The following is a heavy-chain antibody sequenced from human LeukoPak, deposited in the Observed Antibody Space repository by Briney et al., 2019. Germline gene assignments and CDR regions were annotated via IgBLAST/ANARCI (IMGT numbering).Heavy chain of an antibody. V-gene: IGHV4-59*01. D-gene: IGHD6-19*01. CDR3: ARTEKAVTGTLDY. Sequence: PSETLSLTCTVSGDSISNYYWSWIRQSPGKELEWIGYMYNRGSTIYNPSLKSRVTISTDTSKNQFSLRLTSMTAADTAIYYCARTEKAVTGTLDYWGQGTLITVSS. J-gene: IGHJ4*02. CDR1: GDSISNYY. CDR2: MYNRGST.